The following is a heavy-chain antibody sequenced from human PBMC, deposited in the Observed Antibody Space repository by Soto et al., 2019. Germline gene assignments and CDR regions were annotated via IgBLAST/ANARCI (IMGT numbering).Heavy chain of an antibody. CDR2: MDYSGDT. D-gene: IGHD3-10*01. J-gene: IGHJ5*02. CDR1: GGSIANTDDY. CDR3: ARRTPFYASGSSRFDP. V-gene: IGHV4-39*01. Sequence: KTSETLSLTCNVSGGSIANTDDYWGWIRQPPGKGLEWIGTMDYSGDTKYNPSLKSRVTISVDTSNNQFSLRLTSVTSAGTAVYYCARRTPFYASGSSRFDPWGQGALVTVSS.